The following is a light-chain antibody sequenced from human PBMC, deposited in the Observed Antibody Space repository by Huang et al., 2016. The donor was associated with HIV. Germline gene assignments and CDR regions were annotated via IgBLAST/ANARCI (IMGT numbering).Light chain of an antibody. J-gene: IGKJ1*01. CDR2: LGS. Sequence: DIVMTQSPLSLTVTPGEPASISCRSSLSLLHSNTYNYLDWYLQKPGQSPQVLIYLGSNRASGVPDRFSGSGSGTDFTLKISRVEAEDVGIYYCMQSLETPWTFGQGTKVEIK. CDR1: LSLLHSNTYNY. V-gene: IGKV2-28*01. CDR3: MQSLETPWT.